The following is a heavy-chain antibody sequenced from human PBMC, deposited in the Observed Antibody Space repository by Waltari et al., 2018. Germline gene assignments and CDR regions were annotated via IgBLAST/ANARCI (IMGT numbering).Heavy chain of an antibody. Sequence: QVQLQESGPGLVKPSETLSLTCTVSGGSISSHYWSWIRQPPGKGLEWIGYIYYSGRTNYHPSLKSRVTISVDTSKNQFSLKLSSVTAADTAVYYCARGLRGYCGGDCYADDAFDIWGQGTMVTVSS. D-gene: IGHD2-21*01. V-gene: IGHV4-59*11. CDR2: IYYSGRT. J-gene: IGHJ3*02. CDR3: ARGLRGYCGGDCYADDAFDI. CDR1: GGSISSHY.